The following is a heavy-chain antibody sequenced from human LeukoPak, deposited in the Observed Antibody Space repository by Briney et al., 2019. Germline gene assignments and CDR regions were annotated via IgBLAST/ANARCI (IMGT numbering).Heavy chain of an antibody. CDR3: AKGGDYLWDY. Sequence: SETLSLTCAVSGGSISTNNWWSWVRQPPGKVLEWIGEIYHTGSTNYSPSLRSRVTMSIEKSNNQFSLNLNSVTAADTAVYYCAKGGDYLWDYWGQGTLVTVSS. J-gene: IGHJ4*02. CDR2: IYHTGST. CDR1: GGSISTNNW. D-gene: IGHD3-16*01. V-gene: IGHV4-4*02.